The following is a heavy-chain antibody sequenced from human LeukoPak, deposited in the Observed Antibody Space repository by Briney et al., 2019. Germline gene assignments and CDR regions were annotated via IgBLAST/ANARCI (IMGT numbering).Heavy chain of an antibody. Sequence: ASVKVSCKASGYTFTGYYMHWVRQAPGQGLEWMGWINPNSGGTNYAQKFQGRVTMTRDTSISTAYMELSRLRSDDTAVYYCARVDRAYYDFWSGSTAAFDIWGQGTMVTVSS. J-gene: IGHJ3*02. D-gene: IGHD3-3*01. V-gene: IGHV1-2*02. CDR1: GYTFTGYY. CDR2: INPNSGGT. CDR3: ARVDRAYYDFWSGSTAAFDI.